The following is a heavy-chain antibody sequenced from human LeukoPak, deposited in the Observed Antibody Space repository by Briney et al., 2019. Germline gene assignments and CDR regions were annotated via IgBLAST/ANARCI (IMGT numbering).Heavy chain of an antibody. CDR3: ARVGYYYDSSGYNNWFDP. V-gene: IGHV4-34*01. Sequence: PSETLSLTCAVYGGSFSGYYWSWIRQPPGKGLEWIGEINHSGSTNYNPSLKSRVTISVDTSKNQFSLKLSSVTAADTAVYYCARVGYYYDSSGYNNWFDPWGQGTLVTVSS. J-gene: IGHJ5*02. CDR1: GGSFSGYY. D-gene: IGHD3-22*01. CDR2: INHSGST.